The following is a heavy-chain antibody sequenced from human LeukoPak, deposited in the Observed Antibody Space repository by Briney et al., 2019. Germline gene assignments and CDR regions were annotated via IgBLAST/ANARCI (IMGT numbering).Heavy chain of an antibody. J-gene: IGHJ4*02. CDR1: GFTFYTYS. CDR3: ARRAGDYSHPYDY. D-gene: IGHD3-22*01. V-gene: IGHV3-48*01. CDR2: ISSSGTI. Sequence: GGSLRLSCAASGFTFYTYSMNWVRQAPGKGLEWVSYISSSGTIYYADSVKGRFTISSDNAKNSLYLQMNSLRAEDTAVYYCARRAGDYSHPYDYWGQGTLVTVSS.